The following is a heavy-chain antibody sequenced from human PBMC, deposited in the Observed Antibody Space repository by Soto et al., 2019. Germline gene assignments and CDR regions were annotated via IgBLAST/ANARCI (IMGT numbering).Heavy chain of an antibody. V-gene: IGHV1-8*01. J-gene: IGHJ6*03. D-gene: IGHD3-16*01. CDR3: ARGGGIFPVDYYSYRDV. Sequence: ASVKVSCKASGYTFTSYDINWVRQATGQGLEWMGWMNPNSGNTGYAQKFQGRVTMTRNTSISTAYMELSSLRSEDTAVYYCARGGGIFPVDYYSYRDVGGKGPRVTVPS. CDR2: MNPNSGNT. CDR1: GYTFTSYD.